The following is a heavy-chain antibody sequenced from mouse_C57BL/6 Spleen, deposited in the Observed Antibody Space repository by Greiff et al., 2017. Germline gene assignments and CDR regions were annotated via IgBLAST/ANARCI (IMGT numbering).Heavy chain of an antibody. CDR1: GYTFTDYY. CDR3: ARSPYSGNYFDY. J-gene: IGHJ2*01. V-gene: IGHV1-19*01. CDR2: INPYNGGT. Sequence: EVQVVESGPVLVKPGASVKMSCKASGYTFTDYYMNWVKQSHGKSLEWIGVINPYNGGTSYNQKFKGKATLTVDKSSSTAYMELNSLTSEDSAVYYCARSPYSGNYFDYWGQGTTLTVSS. D-gene: IGHD1-1*02.